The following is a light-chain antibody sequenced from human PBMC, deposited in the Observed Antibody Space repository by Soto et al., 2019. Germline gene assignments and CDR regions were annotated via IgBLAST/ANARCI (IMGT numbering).Light chain of an antibody. V-gene: IGLV2-14*01. Sequence: QSALTQPASVSGSPGQSITISCTGTSSDVGGYNYVSWYQQHPGIAPKLMIYDVSNRPSGVSNRFSGSKSGNTASLTISGLQAEDEADYYCSSYTSSSTRLYVFGTGTKLTVL. CDR1: SSDVGGYNY. CDR2: DVS. CDR3: SSYTSSSTRLYV. J-gene: IGLJ1*01.